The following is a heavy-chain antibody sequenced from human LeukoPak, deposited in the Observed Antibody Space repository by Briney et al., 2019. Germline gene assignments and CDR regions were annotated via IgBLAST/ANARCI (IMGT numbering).Heavy chain of an antibody. Sequence: GGSLRLSCAASGFTFCNAWMSWVRQAPGKGLEWVGRIKSKTDGGTTDYAAPVKGRFTISRDDSKNTAYLQMNSLKTEDTAVYYCTFYGSGSYHAYWGQGTLVTVSS. D-gene: IGHD3-10*01. J-gene: IGHJ4*02. CDR2: IKSKTDGGTT. CDR3: TFYGSGSYHAY. CDR1: GFTFCNAW. V-gene: IGHV3-15*01.